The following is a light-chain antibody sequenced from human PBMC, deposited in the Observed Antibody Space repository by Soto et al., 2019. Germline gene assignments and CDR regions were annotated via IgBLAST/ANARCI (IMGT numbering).Light chain of an antibody. CDR3: QQYISTRT. V-gene: IGKV1-5*03. CDR2: GAS. J-gene: IGKJ1*01. Sequence: DVQMTQSPSTLSASIGDRVTITCRAGQNIRGWLAWYQQKPGRAPKLLIYGASTLESGVPSRFSGTGYGTEFILIISSLQPDDSATYYWQQYISTRTFGQGTKVEVK. CDR1: QNIRGW.